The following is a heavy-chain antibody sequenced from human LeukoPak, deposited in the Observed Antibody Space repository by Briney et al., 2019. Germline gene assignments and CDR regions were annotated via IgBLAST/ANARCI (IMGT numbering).Heavy chain of an antibody. CDR2: ISSSGSTI. D-gene: IGHD3-3*01. CDR3: ARERPGGTIFGVVIRGGGDWYYYGMDV. V-gene: IGHV3-48*03. Sequence: GGSLRLSCAASGFTFSSYEMNWVRQAPGKGLEWVSYISSSGSTIYYADSVKGRFTISRDNAKNSLYLQMNSLRAEDTAVYYCARERPGGTIFGVVIRGGGDWYYYGMDVWGQGTTVTVSS. J-gene: IGHJ6*02. CDR1: GFTFSSYE.